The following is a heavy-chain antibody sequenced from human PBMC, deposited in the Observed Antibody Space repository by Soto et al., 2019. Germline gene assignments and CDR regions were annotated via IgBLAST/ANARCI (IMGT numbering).Heavy chain of an antibody. CDR2: TYYRSKWYN. CDR1: GDSVSSNSAA. Sequence: PSQTLSLTCAISGDSVSSNSAAWNWIRQSPSRGLEWLGRTYYRSKWYNDYAVSVKSRITINPDTSKNKFSLQLNSMTPEDTAVYYCASRRTAVAGTSGAFDIWGQGTMVTVSS. J-gene: IGHJ3*02. V-gene: IGHV6-1*01. D-gene: IGHD6-19*01. CDR3: ASRRTAVAGTSGAFDI.